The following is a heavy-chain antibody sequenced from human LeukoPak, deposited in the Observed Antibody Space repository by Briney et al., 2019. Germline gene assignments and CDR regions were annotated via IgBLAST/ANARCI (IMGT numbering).Heavy chain of an antibody. V-gene: IGHV3-49*04. CDR2: IRSKAYGGTT. CDR1: GFTFGDYA. CDR3: TRDKGDEDIVVVPAAGY. J-gene: IGHJ4*02. Sequence: GGSLRLSCTASGFTFGDYAMGWVRQAPGKGLEWVGFIRSKAYGGTTEYAASVKGRFTISRDDSKSIADLQMNSLKTEDTAVYYCTRDKGDEDIVVVPAAGYWGQGTLVTVSS. D-gene: IGHD2-2*01.